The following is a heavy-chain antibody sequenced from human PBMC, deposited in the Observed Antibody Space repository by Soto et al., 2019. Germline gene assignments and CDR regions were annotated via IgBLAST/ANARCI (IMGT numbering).Heavy chain of an antibody. D-gene: IGHD6-19*01. Sequence: GGSLRLSCEASGFTFSSYCIHWVRQAPGKGLEWVAVIWYDGINKYYADSVKGRFTISRDNSKNTLYLQMNSLRAEYTAVYYCAREDRSGWYAYFDYWGQRTLVAVSS. CDR1: GFTFSSYC. J-gene: IGHJ4*02. CDR2: IWYDGINK. CDR3: AREDRSGWYAYFDY. V-gene: IGHV3-33*01.